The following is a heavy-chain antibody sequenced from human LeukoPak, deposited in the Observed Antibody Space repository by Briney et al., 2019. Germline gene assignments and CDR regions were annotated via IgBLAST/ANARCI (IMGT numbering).Heavy chain of an antibody. CDR3: AGSIVVVPAAIDY. J-gene: IGHJ4*02. CDR1: GGSISSGGYS. CDR2: IYHSGST. V-gene: IGHV4-30-2*01. D-gene: IGHD2-2*01. Sequence: SETLSLTCAVSGGSISSGGYSWSWIRQPPGKGLEWIGYIYHSGSTYYNPSLKSRVTISVDRSKNQFSLKLSSVTAADTAVYYCAGSIVVVPAAIDYWGQGTLVTVSS.